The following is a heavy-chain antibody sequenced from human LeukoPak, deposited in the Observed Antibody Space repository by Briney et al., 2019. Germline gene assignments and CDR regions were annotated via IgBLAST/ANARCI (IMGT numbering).Heavy chain of an antibody. CDR3: ATETIGRHYDY. CDR1: GFTFSSCG. J-gene: IGHJ4*02. D-gene: IGHD1-14*01. Sequence: PGGSLRLSCAASGFTFSSCGFNWIRQAPGKGLEWVSSIGPTGTDRYYADSVRGRFTISRDNAKNSMYLQMDSLRDEDTAVYYCATETIGRHYDYWGQGTLLTVSS. V-gene: IGHV3-21*01. CDR2: IGPTGTDR.